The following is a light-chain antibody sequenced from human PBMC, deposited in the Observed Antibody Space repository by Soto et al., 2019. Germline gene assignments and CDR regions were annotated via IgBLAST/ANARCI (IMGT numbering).Light chain of an antibody. CDR3: HQYYHDLWT. V-gene: IGKV4-1*01. Sequence: DNVMTQSPDSLAVSLGERVTINCKSSQSVLLRSNSRNYLSWYQQKSGQPPKLLIKWASTRESGVPDRFSGSGSGTDFTLTISSLQAEEVATDYCHQYYHDLWTFGQGTKVEIK. CDR2: WAS. CDR1: QSVLLRSNSRNY. J-gene: IGKJ1*01.